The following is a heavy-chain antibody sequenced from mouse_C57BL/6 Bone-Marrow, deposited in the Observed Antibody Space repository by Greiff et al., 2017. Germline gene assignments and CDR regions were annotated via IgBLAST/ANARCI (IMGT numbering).Heavy chain of an antibody. CDR3: ARDWDYFDY. D-gene: IGHD4-1*01. Sequence: EFQLQQSGPELVKPGASVKISCKASGYTFTDYYMNWVKQSHGKSLEWIGDINPNNGGTSYNQKFKGKATLTVDKSSSTAYMELRSLTSEDSAVYYCARDWDYFDYWGQGTTLTVSS. CDR1: GYTFTDYY. V-gene: IGHV1-26*01. CDR2: INPNNGGT. J-gene: IGHJ2*01.